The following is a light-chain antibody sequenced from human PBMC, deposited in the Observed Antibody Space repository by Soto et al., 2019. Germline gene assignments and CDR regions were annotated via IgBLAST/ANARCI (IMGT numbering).Light chain of an antibody. J-gene: IGLJ2*01. CDR1: NSDVGGYNY. Sequence: QSVLTQPASVSGSPGQSITISCTGTNSDVGGYNYVSWYQQHPGKAPKLMIYEVSNRPSGVSNRFSGSKSGTTASLTISGLQADDEADYYCTSFSTSGTLVVFGGVTKLTVL. CDR2: EVS. V-gene: IGLV2-14*01. CDR3: TSFSTSGTLVV.